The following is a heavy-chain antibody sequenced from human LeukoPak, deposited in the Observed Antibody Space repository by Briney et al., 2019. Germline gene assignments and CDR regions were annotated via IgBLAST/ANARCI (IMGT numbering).Heavy chain of an antibody. V-gene: IGHV1-69*13. J-gene: IGHJ4*02. CDR1: GGTFSSYA. CDR3: ARDPRTYYYDSSGYFDY. D-gene: IGHD3-22*01. CDR2: IIPIFGIA. Sequence: ASVKVSCKASGGTFSSYAISWVRQAPGQGLEWMGGIIPIFGIANYAQKFQGRVTITADASTRTAYMELSSLRSEDTAVYYCARDPRTYYYDSSGYFDYWGQGTLVTVSS.